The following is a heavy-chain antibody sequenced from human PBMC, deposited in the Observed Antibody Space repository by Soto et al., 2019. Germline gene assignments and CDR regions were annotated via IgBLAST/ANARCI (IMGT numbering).Heavy chain of an antibody. CDR2: IDPSDSYT. Sequence: PGESLKISCKGSGYGFTSYCMSWVRQMPGKGLEWMGRIDPSDSYTNYSPSFQGHVTISADKSISTAYLQWSSLKASDTAMYYCARRDYYYCYGMDVWGQGTTVTVPS. V-gene: IGHV5-10-1*01. CDR1: GYGFTSYC. J-gene: IGHJ6*02. CDR3: ARRDYYYCYGMDV.